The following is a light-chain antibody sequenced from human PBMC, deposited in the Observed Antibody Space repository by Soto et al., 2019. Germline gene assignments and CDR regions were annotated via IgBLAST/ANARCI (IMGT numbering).Light chain of an antibody. Sequence: DIQMTQSPSTLSASVGHRVTITCRASQSISSWLAWYQQKPGKAPKLLIYDASSLESGVPSRFSRSGSGTEFTLTISSLQPDDSATYYCQQYNRYSPERVGQGPKVEI. CDR2: DAS. J-gene: IGKJ1*01. CDR3: QQYNRYSPER. V-gene: IGKV1-5*01. CDR1: QSISSW.